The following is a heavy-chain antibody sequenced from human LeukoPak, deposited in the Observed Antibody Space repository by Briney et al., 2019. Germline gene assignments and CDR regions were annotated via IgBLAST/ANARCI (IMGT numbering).Heavy chain of an antibody. J-gene: IGHJ5*02. V-gene: IGHV1-8*03. D-gene: IGHD3-3*01. CDR3: ARGLRRITIFGVVIIGFDP. CDR1: GYTFTSYD. Sequence: VASVKVSCKASGYTFTSYDTNWVRQATGQGLEWMGWMNPNSGNTGYAQKFQGRVTITRNTSISTAYMELSSLRSEDTAVYYCARGLRRITIFGVVIIGFDPWGQGTLVTVSS. CDR2: MNPNSGNT.